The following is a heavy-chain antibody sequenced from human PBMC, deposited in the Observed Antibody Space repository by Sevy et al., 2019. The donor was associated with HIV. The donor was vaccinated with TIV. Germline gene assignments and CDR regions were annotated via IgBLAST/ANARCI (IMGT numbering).Heavy chain of an antibody. CDR1: GGSISSSGYY. J-gene: IGHJ4*02. CDR3: AKHPSSFYFDY. V-gene: IGHV4-39*01. Sequence: TLSLTCTVSGGSISSSGYYWGWVRQPPGKGLEWIGSIYYSGSTYYNPSLKSRVTISVDTSKNQFSLNLTSVTAADTAVYYCAKHPSSFYFDYWGQGTLVTVSS. CDR2: IYYSGST. D-gene: IGHD1-26*01.